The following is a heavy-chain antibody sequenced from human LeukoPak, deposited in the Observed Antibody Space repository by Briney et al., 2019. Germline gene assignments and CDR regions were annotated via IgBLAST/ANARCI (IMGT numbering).Heavy chain of an antibody. V-gene: IGHV3-23*01. J-gene: IGHJ4*02. CDR1: GFPFSSYA. CDR3: AKSDYYDSSGHPSSFEY. D-gene: IGHD3-22*01. Sequence: GGSLRLSCAASGFPFSSYAMSWGRQAPGRALEWVSAVSGSGGTTFYADSVKGRFTISRDNSKNTLYLQMNSLRAEDTAVYYCAKSDYYDSSGHPSSFEYWGQGTLVTVSS. CDR2: VSGSGGTT.